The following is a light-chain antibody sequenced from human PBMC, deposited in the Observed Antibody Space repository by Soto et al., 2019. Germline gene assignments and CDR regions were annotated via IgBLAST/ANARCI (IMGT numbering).Light chain of an antibody. CDR1: QTISSW. V-gene: IGKV1-5*03. J-gene: IGKJ1*01. CDR3: QHYNSYSEA. CDR2: KAS. Sequence: DIQMTQSPSTLSGSVGDRVSITCRASQTISSWLAWYQQKPGKAPKLLIYKASTLKSGVPSRFSGSGSATESTLTISSLQPDDFATYYCQHYNSYSEAFGKGTKV.